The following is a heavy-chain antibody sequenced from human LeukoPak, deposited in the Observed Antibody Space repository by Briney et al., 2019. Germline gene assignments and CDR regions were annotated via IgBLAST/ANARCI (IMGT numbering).Heavy chain of an antibody. V-gene: IGHV4-34*01. CDR2: INHSGST. Sequence: SETLSLTCAVYGGSFSGYYWSWIRQPPGKGLEWIGEINHSGSTKYNPSLKSRVTISVDTSKNQFSLKLSSVTAGDTAVYYCARGRTIPAATWFSDWGQGTLVTVSS. CDR1: GGSFSGYY. CDR3: ARGRTIPAATWFSD. J-gene: IGHJ4*02. D-gene: IGHD2-2*01.